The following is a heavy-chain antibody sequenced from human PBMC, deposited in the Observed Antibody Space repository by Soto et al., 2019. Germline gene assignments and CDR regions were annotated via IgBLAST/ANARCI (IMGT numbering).Heavy chain of an antibody. D-gene: IGHD6-13*01. V-gene: IGHV4-34*01. Sequence: PSETLSLTCAVYGGSFSGYYWSWIRQPPGKGLEWIGEINHSGSTNYNPSLKSRVTISVDTSKNQFSLKLSSVTAADTAVYYCARGRGRSSTHSGQGTLVTV. CDR1: GGSFSGYY. CDR3: ARGRGRSSTH. CDR2: INHSGST. J-gene: IGHJ4*02.